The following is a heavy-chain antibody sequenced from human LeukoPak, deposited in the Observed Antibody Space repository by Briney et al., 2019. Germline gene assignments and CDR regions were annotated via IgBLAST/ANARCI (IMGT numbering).Heavy chain of an antibody. CDR1: GGSISSDSYF. CDR3: ARHAVLRYFDWLFKVHYNWFDP. V-gene: IGHV4-61*02. CDR2: IYSSGST. J-gene: IGHJ5*02. Sequence: SQTLSLTCTVSGGSISSDSYFWSWIRQPAGKGLEWIGRIYSSGSTNYNPSLKSRVTMSVDTSKNQFSLKLSSVTAADTAVYYCARHAVLRYFDWLFKVHYNWFDPWGQGTLVTVSS. D-gene: IGHD3-9*01.